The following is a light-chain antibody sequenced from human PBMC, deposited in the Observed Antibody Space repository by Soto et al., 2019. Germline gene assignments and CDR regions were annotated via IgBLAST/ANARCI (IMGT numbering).Light chain of an antibody. CDR3: SSYTSSSNPVV. Sequence: QSALTQPASVSGSPGQWSTISCTGTSSDVGGYNYVSWYQQHPGKAPKLMIYDVSNRPSGVSNRFSGSKSGNTASLTISGLQAEDEADYYCSSYTSSSNPVVFGGGTKVTVL. V-gene: IGLV2-14*01. J-gene: IGLJ2*01. CDR2: DVS. CDR1: SSDVGGYNY.